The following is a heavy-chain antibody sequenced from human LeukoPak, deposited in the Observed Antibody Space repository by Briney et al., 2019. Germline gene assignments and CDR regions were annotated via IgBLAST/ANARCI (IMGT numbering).Heavy chain of an antibody. D-gene: IGHD3-3*01. CDR2: ISSSSSYI. V-gene: IGHV3-21*04. J-gene: IGHJ3*02. Sequence: GGSLRLSCAASGFTFSSYSMNWVRQAPGKGLEWVSSISSSSSYIYYADSVKGRFTISRDNSKNTLYLQMNSLRAEDTAVYYCAKVKSGSRDAFDIWGQGTMVTVSS. CDR3: AKVKSGSRDAFDI. CDR1: GFTFSSYS.